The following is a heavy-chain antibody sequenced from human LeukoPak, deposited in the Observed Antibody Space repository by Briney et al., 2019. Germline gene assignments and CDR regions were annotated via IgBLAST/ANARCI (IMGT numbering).Heavy chain of an antibody. CDR1: GYTFTSYD. Sequence: ASVKVSCKASGYTFTSYDVNWVRQATGQGLEWMGWMNPNSGNTGYAQKFQGRVTMTRNTSISTAYMELSSLRSEDTAVYYCARGAPGGYCSGGSCPYFDYWGQGTLVTVSS. D-gene: IGHD2-15*01. CDR3: ARGAPGGYCSGGSCPYFDY. CDR2: MNPNSGNT. V-gene: IGHV1-8*01. J-gene: IGHJ4*02.